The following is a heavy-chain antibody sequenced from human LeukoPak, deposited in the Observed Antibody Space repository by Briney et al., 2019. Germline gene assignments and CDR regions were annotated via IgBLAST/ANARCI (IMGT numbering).Heavy chain of an antibody. CDR3: ARSYGSGSFFR. Sequence: WGSLRLSCAASGFIVSSNYMNWVRQAPGKGLEWVSVIYSGGSTYYADSVKGRFTISRDNSKNTLYLQMNSLRAEDTAVYYCARSYGSGSFFRWGQGTLVTVSS. V-gene: IGHV3-66*01. CDR1: GFIVSSNY. D-gene: IGHD3-10*01. CDR2: IYSGGST. J-gene: IGHJ4*02.